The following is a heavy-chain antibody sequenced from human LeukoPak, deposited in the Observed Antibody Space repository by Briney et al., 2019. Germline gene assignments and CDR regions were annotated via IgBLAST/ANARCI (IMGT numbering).Heavy chain of an antibody. J-gene: IGHJ4*01. CDR2: IYTSGRT. CDR1: GDSVSSKS. Sequence: SETLSLTCTVTVSGDSVSSKSWSWIRQPPGKGLEWIGYIYTSGRTSYKPSLRSRVTISVDTSKNQFSLTLSSVTAAHTAVYYCSVAGAWGQGTPVTVSS. V-gene: IGHV4-4*09. CDR3: SVAGA. D-gene: IGHD2-15*01.